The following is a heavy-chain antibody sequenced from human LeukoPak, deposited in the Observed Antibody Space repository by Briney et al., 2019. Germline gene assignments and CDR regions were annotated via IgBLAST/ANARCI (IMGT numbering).Heavy chain of an antibody. J-gene: IGHJ4*02. Sequence: SETLSLTCTVSGGSISSSSYYWGWIRQPPGKGLEWIGSIYYSGSTYYNPSLKSRVTMSVDTSKNQFSLKLSSVTAADTAVYYCARGVGGYDGYYFDYWGQGTLVTVSS. V-gene: IGHV4-39*07. D-gene: IGHD5-12*01. CDR1: GGSISSSSYY. CDR2: IYYSGST. CDR3: ARGVGGYDGYYFDY.